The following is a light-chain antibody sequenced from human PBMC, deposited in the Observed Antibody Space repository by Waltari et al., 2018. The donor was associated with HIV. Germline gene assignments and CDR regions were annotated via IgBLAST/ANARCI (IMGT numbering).Light chain of an antibody. J-gene: IGLJ1*01. V-gene: IGLV1-47*01. CDR2: RNS. Sequence: QSVLTQPPSASSTPGPRLTISCSGGNSNIESNFVYWYQQLPGTAPKVFIYRNSQRPSGVPDRFSGSKSGTSASLIISGLRSGDEADYYCASWDDSLNAFVFGTGTKVTVL. CDR3: ASWDDSLNAFV. CDR1: NSNIESNF.